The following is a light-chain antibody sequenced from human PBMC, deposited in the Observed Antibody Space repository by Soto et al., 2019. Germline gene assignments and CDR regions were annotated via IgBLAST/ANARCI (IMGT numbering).Light chain of an antibody. CDR2: EGT. Sequence: QSVLTQPASVSGSPGQSITISCTGTSSDVGSYNLVSWFQHHSGKAPKLMIYEGTKRLSGVSNRFSGSKSGNTASLTISGLQAEDEADYYCCSYAGSSTFDVFGTGTKVTVL. V-gene: IGLV2-23*01. CDR1: SSDVGSYNL. J-gene: IGLJ1*01. CDR3: CSYAGSSTFDV.